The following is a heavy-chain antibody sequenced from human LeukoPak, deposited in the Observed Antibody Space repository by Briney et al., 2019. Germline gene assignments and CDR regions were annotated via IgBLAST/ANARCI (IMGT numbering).Heavy chain of an antibody. CDR3: ARGTMNLDY. Sequence: ASVKVSCKTSGYSFTGYYMHWVRQAPGQGLEWMGWINPHSGDTVYAQNFQGRLTMTRDTSITTAYMELTRLRPDDTAVYYCARGTMNLDYWSQGSLVTVSS. V-gene: IGHV1-2*02. CDR1: GYSFTGYY. D-gene: IGHD3-22*01. CDR2: INPHSGDT. J-gene: IGHJ4*02.